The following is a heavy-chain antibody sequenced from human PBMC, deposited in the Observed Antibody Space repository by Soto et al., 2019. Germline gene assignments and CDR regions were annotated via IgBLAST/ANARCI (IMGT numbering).Heavy chain of an antibody. D-gene: IGHD3-3*01. CDR1: GYTFSNYG. V-gene: IGHV1-18*01. J-gene: IGHJ5*02. CDR2: ISTYNGNT. Sequence: ASVKVSCKASGYTFSNYGISWVRQAPGQGLEWMGWISTYNGNTRYVENFQDRATMTTDTSTNTAYMELRNLRSDDTGVYYCARDVGDFWGADFYTYRCSAPGGQGTQVTVS. CDR3: ARDVGDFWGADFYTYRCSAP.